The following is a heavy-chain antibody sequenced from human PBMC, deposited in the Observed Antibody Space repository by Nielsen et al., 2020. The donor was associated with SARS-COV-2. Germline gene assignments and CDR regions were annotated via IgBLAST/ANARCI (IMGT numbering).Heavy chain of an antibody. J-gene: IGHJ4*02. CDR2: ISAYNGNT. V-gene: IGHV1-18*04. Sequence: ASVKVSCKASGCTFTSYGISWVRQAPGQGLEWMGWISAYNGNTNYAQKLQGRVTMTTDTSTSTAYMELRSLRSDDTAVYYCARVPTPMVAAKYWGQGTLVTVSS. D-gene: IGHD2-15*01. CDR1: GCTFTSYG. CDR3: ARVPTPMVAAKY.